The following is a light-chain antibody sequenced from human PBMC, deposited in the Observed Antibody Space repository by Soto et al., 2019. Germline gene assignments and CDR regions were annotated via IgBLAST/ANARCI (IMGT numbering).Light chain of an antibody. CDR1: QSVDTA. CDR3: HHRRGWPAR. Sequence: EAVLTQYPATLSLSPGQRATLSCRASQSVDTALAWYQQKPCQTPRLVIYDVSIRANGIPARFSGSGFGTDFTLTISNLQSQDFAIYYFHHRRGWPARFGQGTRL. CDR2: DVS. V-gene: IGKV3-11*01. J-gene: IGKJ1*01.